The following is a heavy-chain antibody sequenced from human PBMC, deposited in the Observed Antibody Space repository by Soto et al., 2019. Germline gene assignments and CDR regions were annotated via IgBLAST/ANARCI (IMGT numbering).Heavy chain of an antibody. CDR2: IYYSGST. CDR1: GGSISSGGYY. CDR3: ARNVRRTIEDYLDP. J-gene: IGHJ5*02. V-gene: IGHV4-31*03. Sequence: SETLSLTCTVSGGSISSGGYYWSWIRQHSGKGLEWIGYIYYSGSTYYNPSLKSRVTISVDMSKNQFSLKLSSVTAADTAVYYCARNVRRTIEDYLDPWGQGTLVTVSS. D-gene: IGHD2-15*01.